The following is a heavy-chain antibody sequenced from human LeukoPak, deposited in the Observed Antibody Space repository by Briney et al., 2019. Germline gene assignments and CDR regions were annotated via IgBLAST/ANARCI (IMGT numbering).Heavy chain of an antibody. V-gene: IGHV1-18*01. J-gene: IGHJ4*02. CDR2: VTGFNGKT. CDR1: GYTFSDYG. CDR3: ARGPIPNGDYGDY. Sequence: ASVKVSCKTSGYTFSDYGLTWVRQAPGQGLEWLGWVTGFNGKTSYARRVEDRLILTTDTSTSTGTLDLRGLRADDTAVYYCARGPIPNGDYGDYWGQGTLVTVSS. D-gene: IGHD4-17*01.